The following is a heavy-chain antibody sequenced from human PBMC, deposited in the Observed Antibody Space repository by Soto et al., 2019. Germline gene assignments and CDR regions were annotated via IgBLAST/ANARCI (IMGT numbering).Heavy chain of an antibody. V-gene: IGHV4-30-2*01. Sequence: TSETLSLTCAVSGGSISSGGYSWSWIRQPPGKGLEWIGYMYHSGSTYYNPSLKSRVTISVDTSKNQFSLKLSSVTAADTAVYYCARGSYEFDPWGQGTLVTVSS. CDR3: ARGSYEFDP. CDR1: GGSISSGGYS. CDR2: MYHSGST. J-gene: IGHJ5*02. D-gene: IGHD5-12*01.